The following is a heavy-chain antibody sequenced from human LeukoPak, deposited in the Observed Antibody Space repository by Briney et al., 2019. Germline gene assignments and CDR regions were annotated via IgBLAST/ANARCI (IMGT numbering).Heavy chain of an antibody. CDR3: AKDGFSSSWLTYYFDY. CDR2: ISGSGGST. Sequence: GGSLRLSCAASGFTFSSYALSWVRQAPGKGLEWVSGISGSGGSTYYADSVKGRFTISRDNSKNTLYLQMNSLRAEDTAVYYCAKDGFSSSWLTYYFDYWGQGTLVTVSS. V-gene: IGHV3-23*01. CDR1: GFTFSSYA. J-gene: IGHJ4*02. D-gene: IGHD6-13*01.